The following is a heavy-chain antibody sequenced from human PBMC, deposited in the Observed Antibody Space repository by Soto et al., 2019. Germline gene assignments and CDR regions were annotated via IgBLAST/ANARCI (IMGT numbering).Heavy chain of an antibody. CDR1: GYTFTSYD. Sequence: ASVKVSCKASGYTFTSYDINWVRQATGQGLEWMGWMNPNSGNTGYAQKFQGRVTMTRNTSMSTAYMELSSLRSEDTAVYYCAREGPDTAMGTGSYYYGMDVWGQGTTVTVSS. D-gene: IGHD5-18*01. V-gene: IGHV1-8*01. CDR3: AREGPDTAMGTGSYYYGMDV. J-gene: IGHJ6*02. CDR2: MNPNSGNT.